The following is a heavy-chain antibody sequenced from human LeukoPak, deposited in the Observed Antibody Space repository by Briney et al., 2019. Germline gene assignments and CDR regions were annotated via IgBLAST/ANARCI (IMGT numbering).Heavy chain of an antibody. J-gene: IGHJ1*01. CDR2: ISDSGSTI. D-gene: IGHD6-19*01. CDR1: GFTFSNYY. V-gene: IGHV3-11*01. Sequence: GGSLRLSCAASGFTFSNYYMTWIRQAPGKGLQWISFISDSGSTIYYADSVEGQFTISRDNAKNSLYLQMHSLRAEDTAMYYCARSTLPGRSGRTEFFQHWGQGTLVTVSS. CDR3: ARSTLPGRSGRTEFFQH.